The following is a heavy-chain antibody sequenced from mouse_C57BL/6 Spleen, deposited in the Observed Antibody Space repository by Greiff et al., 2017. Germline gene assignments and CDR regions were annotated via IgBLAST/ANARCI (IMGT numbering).Heavy chain of an antibody. Sequence: VQLQESGGGLVKPGGSLKLSCAASGFTFSDYGMHWVRQAPEQGLEWVAYISSGSSTIYYADTVKGRFTISRDNAKNTLFLQMTSLRSEDTAMYYCANDGYGGFAYWGQGTLVTVSA. CDR2: ISSGSSTI. J-gene: IGHJ3*01. V-gene: IGHV5-17*01. CDR3: ANDGYGGFAY. CDR1: GFTFSDYG. D-gene: IGHD2-3*01.